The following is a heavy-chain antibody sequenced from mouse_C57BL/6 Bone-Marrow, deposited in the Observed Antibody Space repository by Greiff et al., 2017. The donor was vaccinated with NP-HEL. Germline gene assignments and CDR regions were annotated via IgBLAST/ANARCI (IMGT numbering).Heavy chain of an antibody. CDR1: GFNIKDDY. Sequence: VQLQQSGAELVRPGASVKLSCTASGFNIKDDYMHWVKQRPEQGLEWIGWIDPENGDTEYASKFQGKATITADTSSNTAYLQLSSLTSDDTAVYYCSTRSTMITTIYYYAMDYWGQGTSVTVSS. CDR2: IDPENGDT. J-gene: IGHJ4*01. V-gene: IGHV14-4*01. CDR3: STRSTMITTIYYYAMDY. D-gene: IGHD2-4*01.